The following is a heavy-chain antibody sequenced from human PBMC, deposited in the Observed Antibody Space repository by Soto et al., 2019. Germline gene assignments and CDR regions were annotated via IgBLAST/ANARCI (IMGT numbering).Heavy chain of an antibody. CDR2: IIPVFGLV. D-gene: IGHD3-22*01. Sequence: QVHLLLQSGAEVKKPGSSVKVSCKASGGTPSNSAISWVRQAPGQALEWMGGIIPVFGLVKYAQNFQGRVTITADESTNTAYMELSSLRPEDTAVYYCAGGRIVVVGSRAYYGMDVWGQGTTVTVSS. CDR1: GGTPSNSA. V-gene: IGHV1-69*01. CDR3: AGGRIVVVGSRAYYGMDV. J-gene: IGHJ6*02.